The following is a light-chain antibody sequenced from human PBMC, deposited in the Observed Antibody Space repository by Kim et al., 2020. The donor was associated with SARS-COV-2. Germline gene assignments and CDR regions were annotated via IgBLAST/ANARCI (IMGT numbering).Light chain of an antibody. V-gene: IGKV3-11*01. CDR3: QQRSKWPLT. CDR2: DAS. CDR1: QSIGDY. Sequence: LSPGERATLSCWASQSIGDYLAWYQQQPGQAPRLLLYDASNRATGIPARFSGSGSGTAFTLTIDNLEPGDFAVYYCQQRSKWPLTFGEGTKVDIK. J-gene: IGKJ4*01.